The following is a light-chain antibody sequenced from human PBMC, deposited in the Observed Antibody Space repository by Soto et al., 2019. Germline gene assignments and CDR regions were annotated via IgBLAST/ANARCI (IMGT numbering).Light chain of an antibody. CDR1: QSLSGW. J-gene: IGKJ1*01. Sequence: DIQMTQSPSTLSASVGDRVTITCRASQSLSGWLAWYQQKPGKAPKLLIYKASSLESGVPSRFSGNGSGTDFTLTISSLQPDDFATYYCQQYYSYRTFGQGTKVDTK. CDR2: KAS. CDR3: QQYYSYRT. V-gene: IGKV1-5*03.